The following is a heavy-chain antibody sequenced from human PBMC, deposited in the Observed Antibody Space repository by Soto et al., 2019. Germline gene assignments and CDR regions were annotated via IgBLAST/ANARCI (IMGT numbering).Heavy chain of an antibody. CDR2: ISGSGGST. J-gene: IGHJ4*02. Sequence: GGSMRLSSAASGFTFSSYAMSWVRQAPGKGLEWVSAISGSGGSTYYADSVRGRFTISRDNSKNTLYLQMNSLRAEDTAVYYCAKAYCSGGSCYFDYWGQGTLVTVSS. V-gene: IGHV3-23*01. D-gene: IGHD2-15*01. CDR3: AKAYCSGGSCYFDY. CDR1: GFTFSSYA.